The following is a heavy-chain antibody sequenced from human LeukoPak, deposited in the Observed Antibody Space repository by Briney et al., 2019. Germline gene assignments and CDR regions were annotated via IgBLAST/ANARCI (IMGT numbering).Heavy chain of an antibody. V-gene: IGHV6-1*01. Sequence: SGLPLTKPWKPLSLPCAISGDSGPRNNATWNWIRLFPSKGLEWLGRTYYRSKWYNEYAVSVKSRITINPDTSKNQFSLQLNSVTPEDTAVYYCARDITGFDYWGQGTLVTVSS. D-gene: IGHD1-20*01. CDR3: ARDITGFDY. CDR1: GDSGPRNNAT. CDR2: TYYRSKWYN. J-gene: IGHJ4*02.